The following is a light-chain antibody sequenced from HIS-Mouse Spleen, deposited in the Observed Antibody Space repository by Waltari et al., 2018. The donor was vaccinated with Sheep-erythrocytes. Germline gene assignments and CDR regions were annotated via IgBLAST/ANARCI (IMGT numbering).Light chain of an antibody. CDR3: CSYAGSYNHV. CDR2: DVS. CDR1: CSDVGGYNI. J-gene: IGLJ1*01. V-gene: IGLV2-11*01. Sequence: QSALTQPRSVSGPPGQSVPFSCTDTCSDVGGYNIVSWYQQHPGKAPKLMIYDVSKRPSGVPDRFSGSKSGNTASLTISGLQAEDEADYYCCSYAGSYNHVFATGTKVTVL.